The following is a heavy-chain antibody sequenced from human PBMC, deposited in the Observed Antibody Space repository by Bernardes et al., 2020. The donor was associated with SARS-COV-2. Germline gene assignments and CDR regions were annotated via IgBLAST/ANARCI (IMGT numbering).Heavy chain of an antibody. CDR1: GFTFSGTW. CDR2: INSDGST. CDR3: ARDNYYRMDV. V-gene: IGHV3-74*01. J-gene: IGHJ6*02. Sequence: GGSLRLSCAASGFTFSGTWMHWVRQAPGKGLVWVSRINSDGSTYYADSVKGRFAISRDNAKNTLYLQMNSLRAEDTAVYYCARDNYYRMDVWGQGTTVTVSS.